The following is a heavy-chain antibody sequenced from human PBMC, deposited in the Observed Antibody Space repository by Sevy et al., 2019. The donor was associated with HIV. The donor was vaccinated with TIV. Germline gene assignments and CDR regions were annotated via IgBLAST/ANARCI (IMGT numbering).Heavy chain of an antibody. CDR1: GYTFTGYY. Sequence: ASVKVSCKASGYTFTGYYMHWVRQAPGQGLEWMGRINPNSGGTNYAQKFQGRVTMTRDTSISTAYMELSRLRSDDTAVYYCAREGNKLLHSGELSPRAPFDYWGQGTLVTVSS. D-gene: IGHD3-16*02. J-gene: IGHJ4*02. V-gene: IGHV1-2*06. CDR2: INPNSGGT. CDR3: AREGNKLLHSGELSPRAPFDY.